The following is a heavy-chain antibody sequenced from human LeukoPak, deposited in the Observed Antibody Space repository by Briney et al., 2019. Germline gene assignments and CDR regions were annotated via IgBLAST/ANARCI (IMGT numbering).Heavy chain of an antibody. J-gene: IGHJ4*02. CDR3: TTGRYSYGYDY. Sequence: GGSLRLSCAASGFSFSNAWMSWVRQAPGKGLEWVGRIKSKTDGGTTDYAASVKGRFTISRDDSKNTLYLQMNSLKTEDTAVYYCTTGRYSYGYDYWGQGTLVTVSS. V-gene: IGHV3-15*01. D-gene: IGHD5-18*01. CDR1: GFSFSNAW. CDR2: IKSKTDGGTT.